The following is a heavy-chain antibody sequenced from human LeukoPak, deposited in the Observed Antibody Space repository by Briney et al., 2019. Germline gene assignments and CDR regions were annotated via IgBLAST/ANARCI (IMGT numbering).Heavy chain of an antibody. CDR3: ARGGPPGYYYDYYMDV. J-gene: IGHJ6*03. V-gene: IGHV4-34*01. CDR1: GGSFSGYY. Sequence: ASETLSLTCAVYGGSFSGYYWSWIRQPPGKGLEWIGEINHSGSTNYNPSLKSRVTISVDTSKNQFSLKMSSVTAADTAVYFCARGGPPGYYYDYYMDVWGKGTTVTISS. CDR2: INHSGST.